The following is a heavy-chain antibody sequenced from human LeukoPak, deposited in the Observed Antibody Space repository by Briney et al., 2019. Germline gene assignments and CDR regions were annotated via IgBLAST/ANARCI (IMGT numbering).Heavy chain of an antibody. J-gene: IGHJ6*03. CDR1: GYTFTNYG. V-gene: IGHV1-18*01. D-gene: IGHD3-3*01. CDR2: ISANNGNT. CDR3: ARLGSVAYYDFWSGSGYYMDV. Sequence: ASVKVSCKASGYTFTNYGISWVRQAPGQGLEWMGWISANNGNTNYTQKLQGRVTMTTDTSTSTAYMELRSLRSDDTAVYYCARLGSVAYYDFWSGSGYYMDVWGKGTTVTVSS.